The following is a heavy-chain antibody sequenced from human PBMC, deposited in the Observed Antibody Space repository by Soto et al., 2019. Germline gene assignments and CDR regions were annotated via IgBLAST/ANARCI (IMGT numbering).Heavy chain of an antibody. V-gene: IGHV1-18*04. J-gene: IGHJ4*02. CDR1: GYTFTSYG. CDR3: ARAEGYYYGSGSYYTTYYFDY. D-gene: IGHD3-10*01. CDR2: ISAYNGNT. Sequence: ASVKVSCKASGYTFTSYGISWVRQAPGQGLEWMGWISAYNGNTNYAQKLQGRVTMTTDTSTSTAYMELRSLRSDDTAVYYCARAEGYYYGSGSYYTTYYFDYWGQGTLVTVSS.